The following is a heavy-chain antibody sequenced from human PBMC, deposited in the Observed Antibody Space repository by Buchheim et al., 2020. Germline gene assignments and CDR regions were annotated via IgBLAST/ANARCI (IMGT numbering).Heavy chain of an antibody. CDR1: GYTFTGYY. CDR2: INPNSGGT. Sequence: QVQLVQSGAEVKKPGASVKVSCKASGYTFTGYYMHWVRQAPGQGLEWMGWINPNSGGTNYAQQFQGRVTMTRDTSISTAYMELNRLRSDDTAVYYCARSRDIVVLNWFDPWGQGTL. J-gene: IGHJ5*02. V-gene: IGHV1-2*02. CDR3: ARSRDIVVLNWFDP. D-gene: IGHD2-2*01.